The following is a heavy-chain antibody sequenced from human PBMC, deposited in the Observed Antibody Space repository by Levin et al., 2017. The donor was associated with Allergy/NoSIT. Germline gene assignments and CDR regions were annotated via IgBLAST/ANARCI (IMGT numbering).Heavy chain of an antibody. D-gene: IGHD6-13*01. J-gene: IGHJ6*03. CDR1: GGSISSDY. CDR3: ARQQHYYYMDG. Sequence: PSETLSLTCTVSGGSISSDYWSWIRQPPGKGLEWIGYISYSGSTLYNPSLKSRVTISVDTSKTQFSLKLNSVTAADAAVYYCARQQHYYYMDGWGKGTTVTVSS. V-gene: IGHV4-59*08. CDR2: ISYSGST.